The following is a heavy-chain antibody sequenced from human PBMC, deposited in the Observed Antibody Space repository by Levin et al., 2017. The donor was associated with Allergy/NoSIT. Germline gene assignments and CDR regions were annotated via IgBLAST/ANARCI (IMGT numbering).Heavy chain of an antibody. CDR1: GFTFSSYG. V-gene: IGHV3-33*01. Sequence: AGGSLRLSCAASGFTFSSYGMHWVRQAPGKGLEWVAVIWYDGSNKYYADSVKGRFTISRDNSKNTLYLQMNSLRAEDTAVYYCARDAYYYGSGSYYNKYAFDIWGQGTMVTVSS. CDR2: IWYDGSNK. CDR3: ARDAYYYGSGSYYNKYAFDI. D-gene: IGHD3-10*01. J-gene: IGHJ3*02.